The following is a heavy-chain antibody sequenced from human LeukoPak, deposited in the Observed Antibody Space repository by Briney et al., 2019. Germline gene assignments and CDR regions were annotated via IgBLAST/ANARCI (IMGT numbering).Heavy chain of an antibody. V-gene: IGHV4-38-2*02. CDR3: ARDTNPGRSRIMITFGGVSRP. CDR2: IYHSGST. D-gene: IGHD3-16*01. CDR1: GGSISSYY. Sequence: PSETLSLTCTVSGGSISSYYWSWIRQPPGKGLEWIGSIYHSGSTYYNPSLKSRVTISVDTSKNQFSLKLSSVTAADTAVYYCARDTNPGRSRIMITFGGVSRPWGQGTLVTVSS. J-gene: IGHJ5*02.